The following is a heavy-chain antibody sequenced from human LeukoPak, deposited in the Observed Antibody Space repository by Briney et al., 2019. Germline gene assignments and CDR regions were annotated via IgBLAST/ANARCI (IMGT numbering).Heavy chain of an antibody. CDR2: INPNSGDT. J-gene: IGHJ4*02. Sequence: WASLKVSCKASGYTLTNSYMHWVRQAPGQGLEWLAWINPNSGDTNYAQKFQGRVTVTSDTSISTAYMELSGLTSDDTAVYFCARAEQYRSYFDHWGQGTLVTVSS. CDR3: ARAEQYRSYFDH. D-gene: IGHD1/OR15-1a*01. V-gene: IGHV1-2*02. CDR1: GYTLTNSY.